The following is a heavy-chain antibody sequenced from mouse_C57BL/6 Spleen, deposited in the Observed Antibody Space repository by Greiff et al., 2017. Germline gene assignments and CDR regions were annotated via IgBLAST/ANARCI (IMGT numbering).Heavy chain of an antibody. CDR1: GYTFTSYW. V-gene: IGHV1-61*01. J-gene: IGHJ4*01. CDR2: IYPSDSET. Sequence: QVQLQQPGAELVRPGSSVKLSCKASGYTFTSYWMDWVKQRPGQGLEWIGNIYPSDSETHYNQKFKDKATLTVDKSSSTAYMQLSSLTSEVSAVYYCARGGYYYAMDYWGQGTSVTVSS. D-gene: IGHD2-2*01. CDR3: ARGGYYYAMDY.